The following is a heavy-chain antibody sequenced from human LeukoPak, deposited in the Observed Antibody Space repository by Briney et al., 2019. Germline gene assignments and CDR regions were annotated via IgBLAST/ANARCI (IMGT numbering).Heavy chain of an antibody. Sequence: GGSLRLSCADSGFNFSSYSLNWVRQAPGKGVGWVSVIYTGGSTYYADSVKGRFTISRGNSKNTLYLQMNCLRAEDTAVYYCATKMDWGQGTLVTVSS. J-gene: IGHJ4*02. V-gene: IGHV3-53*01. CDR1: GFNFSSYS. D-gene: IGHD5-24*01. CDR2: IYTGGST. CDR3: ATKMD.